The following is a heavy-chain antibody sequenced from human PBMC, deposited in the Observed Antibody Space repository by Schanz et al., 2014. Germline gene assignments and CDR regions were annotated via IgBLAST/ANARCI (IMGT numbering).Heavy chain of an antibody. CDR1: GFSVSTNY. Sequence: EGQLLESGGGSIQPGGSLRLSCAVSGFSVSTNYMSWVRQAPGKGLEWGSSIYINSGSTNYADSVKGRFIISRDSSKNTLFLQMNSLRAEDTAVYFCARDEGRDGYNLAFDVWGQGTLVTVSS. J-gene: IGHJ3*01. D-gene: IGHD5-12*01. CDR2: IYINSGST. V-gene: IGHV3-53*01. CDR3: ARDEGRDGYNLAFDV.